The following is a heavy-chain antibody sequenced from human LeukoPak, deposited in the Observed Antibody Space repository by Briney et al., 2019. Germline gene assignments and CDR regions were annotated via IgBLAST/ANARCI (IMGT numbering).Heavy chain of an antibody. CDR3: AMVVGARRTGVSY. CDR1: GGSLSGYY. CDR2: INHSGST. D-gene: IGHD1-26*01. J-gene: IGHJ4*02. V-gene: IGHV4-34*01. Sequence: PSETLSLTCAVYGGSLSGYYWSWIRHPPGKGLEWLGEINHSGSTNYNPSLKSRVTISVDTSKNQFSLKLSSVTAADTAVYYCAMVVGARRTGVSYWGQGTLVTVSS.